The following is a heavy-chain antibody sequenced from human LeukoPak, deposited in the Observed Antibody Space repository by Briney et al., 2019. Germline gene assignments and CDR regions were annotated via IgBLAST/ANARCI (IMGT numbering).Heavy chain of an antibody. CDR1: GDSISIKNYF. Sequence: SETLSLTCTVSGDSISIKNYFWGWIRQPPGKGLEWIGSVFYSDTSYYNPSLKSRVTMSVDISRNQISLKLSSVTAADTTVYYCARLRDSHFDLWGQGILVTVSS. J-gene: IGHJ4*02. V-gene: IGHV4-39*01. D-gene: IGHD2-21*02. CDR2: VFYSDTS. CDR3: ARLRDSHFDL.